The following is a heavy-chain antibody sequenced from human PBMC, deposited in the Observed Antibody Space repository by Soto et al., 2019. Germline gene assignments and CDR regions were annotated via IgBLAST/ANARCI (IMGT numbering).Heavy chain of an antibody. V-gene: IGHV3-23*01. CDR3: AKVKGDIVPSSGGGFDS. CDR1: GYTHTFNTYA. J-gene: IGHJ4*02. Sequence: EVQLLESGGGLVQPGGYLRLSCAGSGYTHTFNTYAMSCVRQAPGKGLEWVAGISPTGGSTYYAGSVKGRFTISRDNSKDTVYMQMSSIRVEDAAVYAWAKVKGDIVPSSGGGFDSWGQGTLVTVSS. D-gene: IGHD5-12*01. CDR2: ISPTGGST.